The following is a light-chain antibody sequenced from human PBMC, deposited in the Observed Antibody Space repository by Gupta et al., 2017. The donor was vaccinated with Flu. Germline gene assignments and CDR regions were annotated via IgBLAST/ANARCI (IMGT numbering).Light chain of an antibody. J-gene: IGLJ1*01. CDR1: GSDVGGYNY. CDR2: EVS. Sequence: QSALTQPAPVSVSPGQSITSSFTGTGSDVGGYNYVSWYQQHTGKTRKLMIYEVSNRPSGVSGRFSDSKSGNTASLTISGLKAEDEGDCYCGSYTSSSTYVFGTGTKFTVL. V-gene: IGLV2-14*01. CDR3: GSYTSSSTYV.